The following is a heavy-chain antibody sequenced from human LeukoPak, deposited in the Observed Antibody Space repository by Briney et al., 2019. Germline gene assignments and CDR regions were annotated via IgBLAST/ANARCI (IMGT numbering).Heavy chain of an antibody. CDR1: GGSISSYY. D-gene: IGHD7-27*01. CDR3: ARVSLGCYFDY. V-gene: IGHV4-59*01. J-gene: IGHJ4*02. CDR2: IYYSGST. Sequence: SETLSLTCTVSGGSISSYYWSWIRQPPGKGLEWIGYIYYSGSTNYNPSLKSRVTISVDTSKNQFSLKLSSVTAADTAVYYCARVSLGCYFDYWGQGTLVTVSS.